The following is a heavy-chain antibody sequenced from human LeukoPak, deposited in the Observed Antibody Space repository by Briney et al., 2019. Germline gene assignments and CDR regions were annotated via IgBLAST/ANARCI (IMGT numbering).Heavy chain of an antibody. CDR2: IYTSGST. D-gene: IGHD3-3*01. CDR1: GGSISSYY. Sequence: SETLSLTCTVSGGSISSYYWSWTRQPAGKGLEWIGRIYTSGSTNYNPSLKSRVTMSVDTSKNQFSLKLSSVTAADTAVYYCARGYLEGFWSGYLHYYYYYMDVWGKGTTVTVSS. V-gene: IGHV4-4*07. CDR3: ARGYLEGFWSGYLHYYYYYMDV. J-gene: IGHJ6*03.